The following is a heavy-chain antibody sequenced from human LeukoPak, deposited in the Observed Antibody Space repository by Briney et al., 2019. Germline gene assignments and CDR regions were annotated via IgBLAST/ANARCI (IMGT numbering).Heavy chain of an antibody. CDR2: INSEGSST. CDR3: AGSGWAY. J-gene: IGHJ4*02. V-gene: IGHV3-74*01. CDR1: GFTFSSYW. D-gene: IGHD6-19*01. Sequence: GGSLRLSCAAAGFTFSSYWMHWVRQAAGKRLVWVSHINSEGSSTTYADSVKGRFTISRYNAKNTLYLQMISLRAEDTAVYYCAGSGWAYWGQGTLVTVSS.